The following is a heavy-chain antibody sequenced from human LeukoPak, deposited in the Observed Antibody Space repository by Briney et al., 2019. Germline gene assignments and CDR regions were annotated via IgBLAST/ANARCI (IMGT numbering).Heavy chain of an antibody. V-gene: IGHV5-51*01. D-gene: IGHD2-2*01. Sequence: ESLKISCQGSGYTFTNYWIGWVRQMPGKGLEWMAIIYPGDSDIRYGPSFQGQVTISADKSISTAYLQWSSLKASDTAMYYCARHWSVPAQFVYWGQGTLVTVSS. CDR2: IYPGDSDI. J-gene: IGHJ4*02. CDR3: ARHWSVPAQFVY. CDR1: GYTFTNYW.